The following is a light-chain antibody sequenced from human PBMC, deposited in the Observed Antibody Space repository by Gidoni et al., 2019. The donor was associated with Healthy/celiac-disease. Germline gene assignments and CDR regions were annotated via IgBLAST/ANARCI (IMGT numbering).Light chain of an antibody. Sequence: DIVMNQSPDCLAVSLGERATINCKSSQSVLYSSNNKNYLAWYQQKPGQPPKLLIYWASTRESGVPDRFSGSGSGTDFTLTISSLQAEDVAVYYCQQYYSTPRTFGQGTKLEIK. CDR2: WAS. CDR3: QQYYSTPRT. V-gene: IGKV4-1*01. CDR1: QSVLYSSNNKNY. J-gene: IGKJ2*01.